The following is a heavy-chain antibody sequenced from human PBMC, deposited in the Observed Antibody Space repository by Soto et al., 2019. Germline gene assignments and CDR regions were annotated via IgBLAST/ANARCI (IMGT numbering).Heavy chain of an antibody. J-gene: IGHJ5*02. CDR2: ISYDGSNK. CDR3: ARRYKDGRRDCISTSCLFDP. CDR1: GFTFNTYA. V-gene: IGHV3-30-3*01. Sequence: QVQLVESGGGVVQPGTSLSLSCAASGFTFNTYAMHWARQAPGKGLEWVAVISYDGSNKYYADSVKGRFTISRDNSKNTLYLQMNSLRVEDTAVYYCARRYKDGRRDCISTSCLFDPWGQGTLVTVSS. D-gene: IGHD2-2*01.